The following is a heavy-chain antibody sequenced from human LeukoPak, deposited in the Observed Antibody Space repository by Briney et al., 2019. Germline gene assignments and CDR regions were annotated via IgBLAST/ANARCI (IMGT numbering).Heavy chain of an antibody. D-gene: IGHD3-3*01. Sequence: GASVKVSCKASGYTFTSYYMHWVRQAPGQGLEWMGIINPSGGSTSYAQKFQGRVTMTRDTSTSTVYMELSSLRSEDTAVYYCARDGVLRFLEWLSPTYYYYIDVWGKGTTVTVSS. V-gene: IGHV1-46*01. CDR3: ARDGVLRFLEWLSPTYYYYIDV. CDR2: INPSGGST. CDR1: GYTFTSYY. J-gene: IGHJ6*03.